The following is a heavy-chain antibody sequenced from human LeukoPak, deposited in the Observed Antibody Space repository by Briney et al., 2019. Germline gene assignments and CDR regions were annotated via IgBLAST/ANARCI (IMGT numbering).Heavy chain of an antibody. CDR1: GFTFSSYS. CDR3: ARGLLFLEWLLDHFDY. D-gene: IGHD3-3*01. CDR2: ISSCSSYI. J-gene: IGHJ4*02. Sequence: PGGSLTLSCAASGFTFSSYSMMWVRQAPGKGLEWVSYISSCSSYIFYAVCVKGRFTISRDNAKNSLYLQMNSLRAEDTAVYYCARGLLFLEWLLDHFDYWGQGTLVTVSS. V-gene: IGHV3-21*01.